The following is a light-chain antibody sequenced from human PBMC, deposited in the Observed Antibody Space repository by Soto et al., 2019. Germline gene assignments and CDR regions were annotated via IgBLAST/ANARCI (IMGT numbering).Light chain of an antibody. V-gene: IGKV3-20*01. J-gene: IGKJ5*01. CDR2: GAS. CDR3: QQYGSSPVT. CDR1: QSVSSSY. Sequence: EIVLTQSPGTLSLSPGERATLSCRASQSVSSSYLAWYQQKPGQAPRLLIYGASSRATGIPDRFSGGGSGTDFTLTISRLEPEDFAVYYYQQYGSSPVTFGQGTRLEIK.